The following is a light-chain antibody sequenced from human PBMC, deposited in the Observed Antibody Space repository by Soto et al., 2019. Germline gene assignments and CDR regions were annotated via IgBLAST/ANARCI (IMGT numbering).Light chain of an antibody. Sequence: DIGLTQSPGTLSLSPGERATLSCRASQSVSSNHLAWYQQRPGQAPRLLIYNASTRATVIPAKFSGSGSGTEFTLTISSLQSEDSAVYYCQQYNSWPLTFGGGTKVDI. CDR3: QQYNSWPLT. CDR1: QSVSSN. CDR2: NAS. V-gene: IGKV3D-15*01. J-gene: IGKJ4*01.